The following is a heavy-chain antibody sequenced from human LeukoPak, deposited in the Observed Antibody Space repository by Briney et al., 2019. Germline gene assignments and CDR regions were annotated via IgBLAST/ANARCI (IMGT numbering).Heavy chain of an antibody. CDR3: ASSSGWYLWSDY. J-gene: IGHJ4*02. CDR1: GFTFSSYG. V-gene: IGHV3-30*03. D-gene: IGHD6-19*01. Sequence: PGRSLRLSCAASGFTFSSYGMHWVRQAPGKGLEWVALISYDGSNEYYADSVRGRSTISRDNSKFTLYMQMNSLRAEDTAVYYCASSSGWYLWSDYWGQGTLVTVSS. CDR2: ISYDGSNE.